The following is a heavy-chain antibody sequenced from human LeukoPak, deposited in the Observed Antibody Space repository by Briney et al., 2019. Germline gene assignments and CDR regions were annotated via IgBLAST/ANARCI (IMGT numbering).Heavy chain of an antibody. D-gene: IGHD3-3*01. CDR3: ARDFWSGYYGGPTELNWFDP. CDR1: GFTFSSYG. Sequence: GRSLRLSCAASGFTFSSYGMHWVRQAPGKGLEWVAVIWYDGSNKYYADSVKGRFTISRDNSKSTLYLQMNSLRAEDTAVYYCARDFWSGYYGGPTELNWFDPWGQGTLVTVSS. CDR2: IWYDGSNK. V-gene: IGHV3-33*01. J-gene: IGHJ5*02.